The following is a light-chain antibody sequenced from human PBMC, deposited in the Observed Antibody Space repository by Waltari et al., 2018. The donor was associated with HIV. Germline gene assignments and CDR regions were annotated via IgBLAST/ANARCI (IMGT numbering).Light chain of an antibody. CDR3: CSYAGSSTSYV. Sequence: QSPLTQPASVSGSPGKSLTISCTGTSSDVGGYNFVPWYQQHPGKAPKLMIYDVSKRPSGVSNRFSGSKSGNTASLTISGLQAEDEADYYCCSYAGSSTSYVFGTGTKVTVL. CDR2: DVS. CDR1: SSDVGGYNF. J-gene: IGLJ1*01. V-gene: IGLV2-23*02.